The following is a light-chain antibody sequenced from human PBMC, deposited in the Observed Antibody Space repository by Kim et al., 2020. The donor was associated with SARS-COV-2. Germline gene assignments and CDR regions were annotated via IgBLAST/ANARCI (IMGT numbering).Light chain of an antibody. V-gene: IGLV3-1*01. Sequence: VYPGPTGAIPCSGNNLGGRYVSWYQQRPGQTPVLVMYQDIERPSGIPDRFSGSNSGNTATLTISGTQAMDEADYYCQAWDNNAAIFGGGTQLTVL. J-gene: IGLJ2*01. CDR3: QAWDNNAAI. CDR1: NLGGRY. CDR2: QDI.